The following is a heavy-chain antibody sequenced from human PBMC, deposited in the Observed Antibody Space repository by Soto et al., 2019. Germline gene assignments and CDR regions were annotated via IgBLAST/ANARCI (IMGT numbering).Heavy chain of an antibody. CDR1: GGSITNNTYY. D-gene: IGHD3-10*02. J-gene: IGHJ4*02. Sequence: QLQLKESGPGLVKPSETLSLTCTVSGGSITNNTYYWGWIRQPPGKGLEWIGSTYYTGNTYYNPSLNSPVTMSIVTPNSQFSLTPTPVTAADTAVYYCARVVRRQFRYFDNWGQGTLVTVSS. V-gene: IGHV4-39*01. CDR3: ARVVRRQFRYFDN. CDR2: TYYTGNT.